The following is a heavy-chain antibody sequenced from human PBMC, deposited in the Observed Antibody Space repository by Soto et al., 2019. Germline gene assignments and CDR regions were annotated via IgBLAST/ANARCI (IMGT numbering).Heavy chain of an antibody. V-gene: IGHV3-30*18. Sequence: QVQLVESGGGVVQPGRSLRLSCAASGFTFSNYGMHWVRQAPGKGLEWVAVISYDGSNKYYADSIKGRFTISRDNSKNKLYLQMNSLRAEDTAVYYCAKSGKGDQWLVHYWGQGTLVTVSS. D-gene: IGHD6-19*01. J-gene: IGHJ4*02. CDR2: ISYDGSNK. CDR3: AKSGKGDQWLVHY. CDR1: GFTFSNYG.